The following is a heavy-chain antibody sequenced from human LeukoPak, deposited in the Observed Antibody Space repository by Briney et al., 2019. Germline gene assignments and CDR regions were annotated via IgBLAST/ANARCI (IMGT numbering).Heavy chain of an antibody. CDR1: GFTFSSYS. CDR3: ARGQRIQLWLVAANNWFDP. D-gene: IGHD5-18*01. J-gene: IGHJ5*02. CDR2: ISSSSSTI. Sequence: QAGGSLRLSCAASGFTFSSYSMNWVRQAPGKGLEWVSYISSSSSTIYYADSVKGRFTISRDNAKNSLYLQMNSLRAEDTAVYYCARGQRIQLWLVAANNWFDPWGQGTLVTVSS. V-gene: IGHV3-48*01.